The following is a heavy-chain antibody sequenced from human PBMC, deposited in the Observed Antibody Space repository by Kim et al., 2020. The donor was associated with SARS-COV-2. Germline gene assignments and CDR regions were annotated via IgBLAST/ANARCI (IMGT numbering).Heavy chain of an antibody. CDR1: GFTFDDYA. D-gene: IGHD3-22*01. J-gene: IGHJ4*02. V-gene: IGHV3-9*01. CDR3: AKEDSSGYYLGYFDY. Sequence: GGSLRLSCAASGFTFDDYAMHWVRQAPGKGLEWVSGISWNSGSIGYADSVKGRFTISRDNAKNSLYLQMNSLRAEDTALYYCAKEDSSGYYLGYFDYWGQGTLVTVSS. CDR2: ISWNSGSI.